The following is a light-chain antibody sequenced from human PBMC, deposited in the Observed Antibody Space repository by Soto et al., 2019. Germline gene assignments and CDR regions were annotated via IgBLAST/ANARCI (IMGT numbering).Light chain of an antibody. CDR3: QQYDSSPRT. J-gene: IGKJ1*01. CDR2: ATS. Sequence: IVLTQSPGTVSLSPGERAALCCRASQSVGTNYLAWFQQKPGQAPRLLIYATSTRATGIPDRFSGSGSGTDFTLTITRLEPEDFAVYYCQQYDSSPRTFGQGTKVDIK. V-gene: IGKV3-20*01. CDR1: QSVGTNY.